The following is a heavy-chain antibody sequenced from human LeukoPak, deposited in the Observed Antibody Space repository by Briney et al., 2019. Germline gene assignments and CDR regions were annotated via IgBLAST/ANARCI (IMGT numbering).Heavy chain of an antibody. CDR3: ARGFGGSYGD. J-gene: IGHJ4*02. CDR2: ISGSSSTM. V-gene: IGHV3-48*02. Sequence: PSETLSLTCSVSGGSVSSSSNYWGWIRQPPGKGLEWVSHISGSSSTMSYADSVKGRFTISRDNAKNSLYLQMNSLRDEDTAVYYCARGFGGSYGDWGQGTPVTVSS. CDR1: GGSVSSSS. D-gene: IGHD1-26*01.